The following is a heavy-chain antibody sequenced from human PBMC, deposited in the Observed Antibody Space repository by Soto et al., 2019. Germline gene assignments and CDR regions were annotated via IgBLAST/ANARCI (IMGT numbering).Heavy chain of an antibody. CDR2: INTANGTT. CDR3: ASNAFDY. Sequence: QVQFLQSGAEVKKPGASVKVSCKTSGYIITNYPIHWVRQAPGRGLEWVAWINTANGTTRYSPWLQGRVSLRTDTSASTVYMELTSLRFDDTAVYYCASNAFDYWGQGTLVAVSP. CDR1: GYIITNYP. V-gene: IGHV1-3*04. J-gene: IGHJ4*02.